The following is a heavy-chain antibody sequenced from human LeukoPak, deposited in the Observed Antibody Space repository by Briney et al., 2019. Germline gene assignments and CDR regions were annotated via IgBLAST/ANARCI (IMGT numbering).Heavy chain of an antibody. CDR1: GGSINSYY. J-gene: IGHJ3*01. D-gene: IGHD2-15*01. CDR3: AREVGYCAGGNCYFGAFDV. V-gene: IGHV4-59*01. CDR2: IHYTGST. Sequence: PSETLSLTCTVSGGSINSYYWSWIRQPPGKGLECIGYIHYTGSTNYNPSLKSRVTISVDTSKSQFSLKLSSVTAADTAVYYCAREVGYCAGGNCYFGAFDVWGQGTMVSVSS.